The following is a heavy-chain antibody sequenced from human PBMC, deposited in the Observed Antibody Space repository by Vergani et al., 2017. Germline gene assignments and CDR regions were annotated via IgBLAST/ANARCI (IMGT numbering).Heavy chain of an antibody. CDR2: IYPGDSDT. D-gene: IGHD3-3*01. CDR3: ARAPYYDFWSGYYTPPPDAFDI. Sequence: EVQLVQSGAEVKKPGESLKISCKGSGYSFTSYWIGWVRQMPGKGLEWMGIIYPGDSDTRYSPSFQGQVTISADKPISTAYLQWSSLKASDTAMYYCARAPYYDFWSGYYTPPPDAFDIWGQGTMVTVSS. J-gene: IGHJ3*02. CDR1: GYSFTSYW. V-gene: IGHV5-51*01.